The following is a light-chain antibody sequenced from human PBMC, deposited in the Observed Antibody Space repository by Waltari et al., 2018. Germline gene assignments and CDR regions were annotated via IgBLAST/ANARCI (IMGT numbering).Light chain of an antibody. J-gene: IGKJ1*01. CDR1: QSVLYSPNNKNY. CDR3: QQYHSVPRT. CDR2: WAS. Sequence: DIVLTQSPDSLAVSLGERATINCKSRQSVLYSPNNKNYLGWFQKKTGQPPKLLIYWASMRESGVPDRFSGSGSGTDFTLTISSLQAEDVAVYYCQQYHSVPRTFGQGTKVEI. V-gene: IGKV4-1*01.